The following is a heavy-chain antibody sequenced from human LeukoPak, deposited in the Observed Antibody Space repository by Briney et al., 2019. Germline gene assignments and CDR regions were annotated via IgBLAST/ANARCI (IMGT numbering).Heavy chain of an antibody. V-gene: IGHV3-53*01. CDR2: IYSGGST. CDR3: ATNREGDPSAYYLV. D-gene: IGHD3-22*01. CDR1: GFTVSGNY. Sequence: PGGSLRLSCAASGFTVSGNYMSWVRQAPGKGLEWVSVIYSGGSTYYADSVKGRFTISRDNSKNTLYLQVNSLRAEDTAVYYCATNREGDPSAYYLVGGQGTLITVSS. J-gene: IGHJ4*02.